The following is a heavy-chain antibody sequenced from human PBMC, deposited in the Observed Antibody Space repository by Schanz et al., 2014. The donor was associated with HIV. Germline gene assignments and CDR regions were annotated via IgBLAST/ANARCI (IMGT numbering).Heavy chain of an antibody. V-gene: IGHV3-30*04. CDR2: IWYDGGNK. CDR1: KFTFSSYA. D-gene: IGHD4-17*01. J-gene: IGHJ4*02. Sequence: QVQLVESGGGVVQPGRSLRLSCAASKFTFSSYAMHWVRQAPGKGLEWVALIWYDGGNKYYADSVEGRFTISRDNSKNTLYLQMNSLRAEDTAVYYCAKDDYGGNRAVGIFDYWGQGTLVTVSS. CDR3: AKDDYGGNRAVGIFDY.